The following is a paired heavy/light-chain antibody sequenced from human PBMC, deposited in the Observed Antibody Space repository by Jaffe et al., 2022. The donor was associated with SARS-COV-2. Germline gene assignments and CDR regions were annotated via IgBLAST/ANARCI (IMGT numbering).Heavy chain of an antibody. V-gene: IGHV1-46*01. CDR1: GYTFTSYY. D-gene: IGHD3-3*01. Sequence: QVQLVQSGAEVKKPGASVKVSCKASGYTFTSYYMHWVRQAPGQGLEWMGIINPSGGSTSYAQKFQGRVTMTRDTSTSTVYMELSSLRSEDTAVYYCARERGGEFWSGYGPRVFDPWGQGTLVTVSS. CDR3: ARERGGEFWSGYGPRVFDP. J-gene: IGHJ5*02. CDR2: INPSGGST.
Light chain of an antibody. CDR3: QQYGSSPT. J-gene: IGKJ2*01. V-gene: IGKV3-20*01. Sequence: EIVLTQSPGTLSLSPGERATLSCRASQSVSSSYLAWYQQKPGQAPRLLIYGASSRATGIPDRFSGSGSGTDFTLTISRLEPEDFAVYYCQQYGSSPTFGQGTKLEIK. CDR2: GAS. CDR1: QSVSSSY.